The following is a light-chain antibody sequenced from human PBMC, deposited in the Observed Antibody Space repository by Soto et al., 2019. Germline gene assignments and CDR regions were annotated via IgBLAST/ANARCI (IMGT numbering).Light chain of an antibody. CDR1: SSDIGGYNY. V-gene: IGLV2-14*01. J-gene: IGLJ1*01. Sequence: QSALTQPASVCGSPGQSITISCTGTSSDIGGYNYVSWFQQHPGKAPKLMISDVSNRPSGVSNRFSGSKSGNTASLTISGLQAEDEADYYCSSYTSGSTFYVFGTGTKVTVL. CDR2: DVS. CDR3: SSYTSGSTFYV.